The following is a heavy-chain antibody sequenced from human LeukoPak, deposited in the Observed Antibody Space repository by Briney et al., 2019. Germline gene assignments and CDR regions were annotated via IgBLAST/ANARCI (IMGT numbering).Heavy chain of an antibody. CDR1: AVSVNNYV. CDR2: VRYARMNT. J-gene: IGHJ6*03. D-gene: IGHD3-10*01. CDR3: AKDGGSLGVNSFYYYYMDV. V-gene: IGHV3-33*04. Sequence: GRSLRLSCVASAVSVNNYVMEWVRRSPGNGLQGVGVVRYARMNTDYRASGKGRFTISRDDSKSTLYLQMNSLTAEDAAVYFSAKDGGSLGVNSFYYYYMDVWGKGTTVTVSS.